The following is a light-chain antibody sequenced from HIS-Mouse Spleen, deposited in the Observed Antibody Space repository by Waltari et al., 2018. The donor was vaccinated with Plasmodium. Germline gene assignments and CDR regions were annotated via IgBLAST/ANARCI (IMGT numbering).Light chain of an antibody. Sequence: QSALTQPRSVSGSPGQSVTISCTGTSSDVGGYNYVSWYQQHPGKAPKLLIYDVSKRPSGGPYRFSGFKSGNTASLTISGLQAEDGADYYCCSYAGSYTFVFGTGTKVTVL. CDR2: DVS. V-gene: IGLV2-11*01. CDR3: CSYAGSYTFV. CDR1: SSDVGGYNY. J-gene: IGLJ1*01.